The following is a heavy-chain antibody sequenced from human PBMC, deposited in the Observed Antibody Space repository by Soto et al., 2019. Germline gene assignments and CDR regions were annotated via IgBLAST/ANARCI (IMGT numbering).Heavy chain of an antibody. D-gene: IGHD3-10*01. J-gene: IGHJ4*02. Sequence: GGSLRLSCAASGFTFSSCAMSWVRQAPGKGLEWVSAISGSGGSTYYADSVKGRFPISRDHSKNTLYLQMNSLRAEDTAVYYCAKAPMRITTVRGVIITSFDYWGQGTLVTVSS. CDR3: AKAPMRITTVRGVIITSFDY. CDR2: ISGSGGST. V-gene: IGHV3-23*01. CDR1: GFTFSSCA.